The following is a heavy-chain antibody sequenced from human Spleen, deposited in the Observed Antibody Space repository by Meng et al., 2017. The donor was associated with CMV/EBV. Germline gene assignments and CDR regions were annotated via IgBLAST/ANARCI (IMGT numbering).Heavy chain of an antibody. Sequence: CADSGFTFSSYAMSWVRQAPGKGLEWVSAISGSGGSTYYADSVKGRFTISRDNSKNTLYLQMNSLRAEDTAVYYCAKVGGYSYGLGYWGQGTLVTVSS. CDR3: AKVGGYSYGLGY. CDR2: ISGSGGST. J-gene: IGHJ4*02. V-gene: IGHV3-23*01. CDR1: GFTFSSYA. D-gene: IGHD5-18*01.